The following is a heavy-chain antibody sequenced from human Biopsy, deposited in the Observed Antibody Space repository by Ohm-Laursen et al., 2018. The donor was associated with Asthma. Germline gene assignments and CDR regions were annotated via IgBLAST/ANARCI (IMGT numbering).Heavy chain of an antibody. CDR2: IYYSGTT. Sequence: SDTLSLTCCLSSGSGGYMRSGNYYWGWIRQPPGKGLEWIGSIYYSGTTYYNPSLESRVPMSKDTSKNLFSLKLTSVTAADTAVYYCVRGSSSWHHGPFHYYYGLDVWGQGTTATVSS. D-gene: IGHD6-13*01. J-gene: IGHJ6*02. V-gene: IGHV4-39*01. CDR1: GGYMRSGNYY. CDR3: VRGSSSWHHGPFHYYYGLDV.